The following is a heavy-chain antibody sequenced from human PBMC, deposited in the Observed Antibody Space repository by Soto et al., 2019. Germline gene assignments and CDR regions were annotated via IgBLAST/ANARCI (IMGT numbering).Heavy chain of an antibody. V-gene: IGHV3-30-3*01. CDR1: GFTFSNYA. CDR2: ISYDGNNK. J-gene: IGHJ6*02. D-gene: IGHD2-15*01. CDR3: ARAGCDGGTCYTLVGLRYGMDV. Sequence: QVQLVESGGGVVQPGRSLRLSCAASGFTFSNYAMYWVRQAPGKGLEWVAVISYDGNNKYYADPVKGRFTISRDNSKNTLYQQMNSLRAEDTAVYYCARAGCDGGTCYTLVGLRYGMDVWGQGTTVTVSS.